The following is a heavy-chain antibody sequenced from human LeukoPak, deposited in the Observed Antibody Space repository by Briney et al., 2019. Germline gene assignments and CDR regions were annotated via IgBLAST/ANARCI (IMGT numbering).Heavy chain of an antibody. CDR3: ARTRLMVRGPNGALDI. D-gene: IGHD3-10*01. CDR1: GGSISSGGYY. Sequence: SQTLSLTCTVSGGSISSGGYYWSWIRQHPWKGLEWIGYIYYSGSTYYNPSLKSRVTISVDTSKNQFSLKLSSVTAADTAVYYCARTRLMVRGPNGALDIWGQGTMVTVSS. V-gene: IGHV4-31*03. CDR2: IYYSGST. J-gene: IGHJ3*02.